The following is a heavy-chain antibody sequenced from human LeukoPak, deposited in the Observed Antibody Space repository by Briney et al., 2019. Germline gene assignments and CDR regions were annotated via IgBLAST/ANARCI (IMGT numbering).Heavy chain of an antibody. J-gene: IGHJ3*02. V-gene: IGHV4-34*01. Sequence: SETLSLTCAVYGGTFSGYYWSWIRQPPGKSLEWVGESNDSGGTNYNPSLKSRVTISADKSKNQVSLKLTSVTAADTAVYYCARSRPGDAFDIWGQGTMVTVSS. CDR2: SNDSGGT. CDR1: GGTFSGYY. CDR3: ARSRPGDAFDI.